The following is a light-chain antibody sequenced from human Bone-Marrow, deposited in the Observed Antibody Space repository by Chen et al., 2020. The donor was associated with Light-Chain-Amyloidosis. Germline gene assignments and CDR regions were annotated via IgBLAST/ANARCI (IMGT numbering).Light chain of an antibody. CDR3: QQYNSVPHT. Sequence: DIQMTQSPSSLSASVGDSVTIACRASHDIGNYLAWYQQKPGKVPELLIYAASTLHSGVSSRFGVSGSGTDFTLTISSLQPADVSTYYCQQYNSVPHTFGPGTKVDI. J-gene: IGKJ3*01. V-gene: IGKV1-27*01. CDR2: AAS. CDR1: HDIGNY.